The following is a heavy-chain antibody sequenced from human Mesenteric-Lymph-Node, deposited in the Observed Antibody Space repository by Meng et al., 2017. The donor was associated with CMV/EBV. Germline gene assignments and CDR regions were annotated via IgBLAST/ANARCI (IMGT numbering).Heavy chain of an antibody. J-gene: IGHJ6*02. V-gene: IGHV3-30*04. D-gene: IGHD2-2*01. Sequence: GESLKISCAASGFTFSSYAMHWVRQAPGKGLEWVAVISYDGSNKYYADSVKGRFTISRDNSKNTLFVQMNSLRAEDTAVYYCAGDGFVVVPTGTNIYYYHAMDVWGQGTTVTVSS. CDR1: GFTFSSYA. CDR3: AGDGFVVVPTGTNIYYYHAMDV. CDR2: ISYDGSNK.